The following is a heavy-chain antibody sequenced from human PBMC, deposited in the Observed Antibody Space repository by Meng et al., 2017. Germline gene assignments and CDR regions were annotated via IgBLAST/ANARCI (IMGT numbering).Heavy chain of an antibody. D-gene: IGHD6-19*01. V-gene: IGHV4-39*07. CDR3: ASLRIAVAGINWFDP. Sequence: LQLQDSGPGLCKPSETLLLNCTVSGGSISSSSYYWCWIRQPSGKVLEWIGSIYYSGSTYYNPSLKSQVTISVDTSKNQFSLKLSSVTAADTAVYYCASLRIAVAGINWFDPWGQGTLVTVSS. J-gene: IGHJ5*02. CDR1: GGSISSSSYY. CDR2: IYYSGST.